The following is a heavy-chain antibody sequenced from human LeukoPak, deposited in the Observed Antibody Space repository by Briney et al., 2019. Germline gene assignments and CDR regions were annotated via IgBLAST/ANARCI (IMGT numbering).Heavy chain of an antibody. V-gene: IGHV1-69*13. D-gene: IGHD3-22*01. J-gene: IGHJ4*02. Sequence: SVKVSCKASGYTFTSYAMNWVRQAPGQGLEWMGGIIPIFGTANYAQKFRGRVTITADESTSTAYMELSSLRSEDTAVYYYAREGYYDSSGYYYWGQGTLVTVSS. CDR1: GYTFTSYA. CDR2: IIPIFGTA. CDR3: AREGYYDSSGYYY.